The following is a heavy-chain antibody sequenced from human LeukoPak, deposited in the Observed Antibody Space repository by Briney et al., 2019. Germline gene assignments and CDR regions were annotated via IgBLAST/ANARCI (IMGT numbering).Heavy chain of an antibody. CDR1: GGSFSGYY. V-gene: IGHV4-34*01. CDR3: ARGTLYSGWSYYFDD. CDR2: VYYSGTT. J-gene: IGHJ4*02. Sequence: SETLSLTCAVYGGSFSGYYWSWIRQPPGKALEWIGSVYYSGTTSSNPSLKSRVTISVDMSKNEFSLRLRSVTAADTAMYYCARGTLYSGWSYYFDDWGQGNQVTVSS. D-gene: IGHD6-19*01.